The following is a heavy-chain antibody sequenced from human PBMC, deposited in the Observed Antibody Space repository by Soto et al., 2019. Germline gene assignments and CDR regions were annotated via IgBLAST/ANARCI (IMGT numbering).Heavy chain of an antibody. J-gene: IGHJ6*02. CDR3: ATPKSSSGSSAIGYYHYGLDV. V-gene: IGHV1-69*06. Sequence: GASVKVSCKASGDTFNNYALTWVRQAPGQGLEWVGGIIPVFGTPIFAQKVQGRVTITADKSTNTVYLVLSSLTSADMAVYYCATPKSSSGSSAIGYYHYGLDVWGQGTAVTVSS. D-gene: IGHD3-3*01. CDR1: GDTFNNYA. CDR2: IIPVFGTP.